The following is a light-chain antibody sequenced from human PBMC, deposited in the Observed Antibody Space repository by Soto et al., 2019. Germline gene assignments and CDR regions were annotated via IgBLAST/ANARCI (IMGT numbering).Light chain of an antibody. CDR1: QSVLYSSNNKNY. CDR3: QQYHTWPIT. CDR2: WAS. V-gene: IGKV4-1*01. J-gene: IGKJ4*01. Sequence: DIVMTQSPDSLAVSLGERATINCKSSQSVLYSSNNKNYLAWYQQKPGQPPKLLIYWASTRESGVPDRFSGSGSGTDFTLTISSLQAEDCAIYYCQQYHTWPITFGGGTKVEIK.